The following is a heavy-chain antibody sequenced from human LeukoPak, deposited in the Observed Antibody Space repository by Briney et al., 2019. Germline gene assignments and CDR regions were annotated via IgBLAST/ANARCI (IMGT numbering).Heavy chain of an antibody. J-gene: IGHJ4*02. D-gene: IGHD3-22*01. CDR3: ARDHIEAYYYDSSGYYYNY. Sequence: ASVKVSCKASGYTFTGYYMHWVRQAPGQGLEWMGWINPNSGGTNYAQKFQGRVTMTRDTSISTACMELSRLRSDDTAVYYCARDHIEAYYYDSSGYYYNYWGQGTLVTVSS. CDR1: GYTFTGYY. CDR2: INPNSGGT. V-gene: IGHV1-2*02.